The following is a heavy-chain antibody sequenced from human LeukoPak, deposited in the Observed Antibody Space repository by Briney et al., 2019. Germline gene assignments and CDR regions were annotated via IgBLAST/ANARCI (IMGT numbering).Heavy chain of an antibody. J-gene: IGHJ5*02. Sequence: ESLKISCKGSGYSFTSYWIGWVRQMPGKGLEWTGIIYPGDSDTRYSPSFQGQVTISADKSISTAYLQWSSLKASDTAMYYCARAPRGDSSGYYFLNPWGQGTLVTVSS. D-gene: IGHD3-22*01. CDR3: ARAPRGDSSGYYFLNP. CDR1: GYSFTSYW. V-gene: IGHV5-51*01. CDR2: IYPGDSDT.